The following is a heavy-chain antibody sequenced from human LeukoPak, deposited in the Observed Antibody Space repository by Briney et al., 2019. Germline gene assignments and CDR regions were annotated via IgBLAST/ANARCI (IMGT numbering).Heavy chain of an antibody. D-gene: IGHD6-13*01. Sequence: GGSLSLSCAASGFTFSSYSMNWVRQAPGKGLECVSSISSSSSYIYYADSVKGRFTISRDNAKNSLYLQMNSLRAEDTAVYYCARLALEQQLVNGCFDPWGQGTGVTVSS. CDR3: ARLALEQQLVNGCFDP. V-gene: IGHV3-21*04. CDR2: ISSSSSYI. CDR1: GFTFSSYS. J-gene: IGHJ5*02.